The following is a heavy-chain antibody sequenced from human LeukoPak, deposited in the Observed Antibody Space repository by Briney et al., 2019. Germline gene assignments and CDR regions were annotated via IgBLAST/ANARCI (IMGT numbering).Heavy chain of an antibody. J-gene: IGHJ4*02. D-gene: IGHD4/OR15-4a*01. CDR2: LYSGGTT. CDR3: ARQSSRLTIFDY. V-gene: IGHV3-53*01. Sequence: GGSLRLSCAASGFTVSSNYMSWVRQAPGKGREWVSALYSGGTTYYADSVKGRFTISTDNSKNTLYLQMNSLRGEDTAVYYCARQSSRLTIFDYWGQGTLVTVPS. CDR1: GFTVSSNY.